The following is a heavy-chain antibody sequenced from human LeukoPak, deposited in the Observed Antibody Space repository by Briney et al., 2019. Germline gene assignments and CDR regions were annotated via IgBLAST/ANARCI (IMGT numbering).Heavy chain of an antibody. D-gene: IGHD5-18*01. CDR3: ARGRGYTAMVVY. CDR2: IYYSGST. Sequence: SETLSLTCTVSGGSISSYYWSWIRQPPGKGLEWIGYIYYSGSTNYNPSLKSRVTISVDTSKNQFSLKLSSVTAADTAVYYCARGRGYTAMVVYWGQGTLVTVSS. V-gene: IGHV4-59*01. J-gene: IGHJ4*02. CDR1: GGSISSYY.